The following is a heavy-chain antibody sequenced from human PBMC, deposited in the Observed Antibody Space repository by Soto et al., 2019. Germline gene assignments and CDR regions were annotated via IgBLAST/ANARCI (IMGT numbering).Heavy chain of an antibody. V-gene: IGHV4-34*01. CDR3: ARDSSPDPFYYYGMDV. Sequence: SETPSLTCAVYGGSFSGYYWSWIRQPPGKGLEWIGEINHSGSTNYNPSLKSRVTISVDTSKNQFSLKLSSVTAADTAVYYCARDSSPDPFYYYGMDVWGQGTTVTVSS. J-gene: IGHJ6*02. CDR1: GGSFSGYY. D-gene: IGHD6-13*01. CDR2: INHSGST.